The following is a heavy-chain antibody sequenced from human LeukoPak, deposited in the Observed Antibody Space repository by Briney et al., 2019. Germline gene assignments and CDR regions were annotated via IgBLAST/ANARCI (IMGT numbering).Heavy chain of an antibody. V-gene: IGHV4-39*07. CDR3: ARGTPGDPNDY. CDR1: GGSISSSSYY. D-gene: IGHD4-17*01. J-gene: IGHJ4*02. CDR2: IYYSGST. Sequence: SETLSLTCTVSGGSISSSSYYWGWIRQPPGKGLEWIGSIYYSGSTYYNPSLKSRVTISADTSKNQFSLKLSSVTAADTAVYYCARGTPGDPNDYGGQGPLVPVSS.